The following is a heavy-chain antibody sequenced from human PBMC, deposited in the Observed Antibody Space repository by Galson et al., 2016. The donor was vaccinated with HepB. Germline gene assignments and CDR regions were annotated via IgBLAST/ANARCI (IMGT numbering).Heavy chain of an antibody. Sequence: QSGAEVKKPEESLQISCKASGYNFADYWIGWVRQMPGKGLGWMGIIYPGDSSTRYSSSFEGQVTISADKSISTAYLQWSSLEASDTAMYYCARQRYFDAWGRGTLVTVSS. V-gene: IGHV5-51*01. CDR2: IYPGDSST. J-gene: IGHJ2*01. CDR3: ARQRYFDA. CDR1: GYNFADYW.